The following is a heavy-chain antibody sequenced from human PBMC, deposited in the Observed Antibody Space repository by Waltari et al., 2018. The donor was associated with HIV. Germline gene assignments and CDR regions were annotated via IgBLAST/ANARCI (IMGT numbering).Heavy chain of an antibody. J-gene: IGHJ6*02. D-gene: IGHD2-2*01. CDR2: ITYEGTKK. CDR3: ARDGPAPKNIYHYYGMDV. Sequence: QVQLVESGGGVVRPGRSLRLSCAASRYIFSGYAMHWVRQPPGKGLGWGAVITYEGTKKYYAESVRGRFTISRDNSENTLYLEMNSLKPDDTAVYYCARDGPAPKNIYHYYGMDVWGQGTTVTVSS. V-gene: IGHV3-30-3*01. CDR1: RYIFSGYA.